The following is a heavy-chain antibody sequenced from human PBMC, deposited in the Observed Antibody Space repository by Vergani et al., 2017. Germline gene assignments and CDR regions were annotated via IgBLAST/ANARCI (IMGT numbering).Heavy chain of an antibody. CDR1: GFTFGDYA. J-gene: IGHJ5*02. CDR3: ARWDPIFGVVYH. D-gene: IGHD3-3*01. Sequence: EVQLVESGGGLVQPGRSLRLSCTASGFTFGDYAMSWFRQAPGKGLEWVSSISSSSSYIYYADSVKGRFTISRDNAKNSLYLQMNSLRAEDTAVYYCARWDPIFGVVYHWGQGTLVTVSS. V-gene: IGHV3-21*01. CDR2: ISSSSSYI.